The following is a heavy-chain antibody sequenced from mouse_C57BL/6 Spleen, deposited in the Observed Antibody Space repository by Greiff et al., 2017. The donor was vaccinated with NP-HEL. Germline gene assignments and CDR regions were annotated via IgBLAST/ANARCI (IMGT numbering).Heavy chain of an antibody. CDR2: ISSGGDYI. D-gene: IGHD1-2*01. CDR1: GFTFSSYA. Sequence: EVQRVESGEGLVKPGGSLKLSCAASGFTFSSYAMSWVRQTPEKRLEWVAYISSGGDYIYYADTVKGRFTISRDNARNTLYLQMSSLKSEDTAMYYCTRGHYYGSFYAMDYWGQGTSVTVSS. CDR3: TRGHYYGSFYAMDY. J-gene: IGHJ4*01. V-gene: IGHV5-9-1*02.